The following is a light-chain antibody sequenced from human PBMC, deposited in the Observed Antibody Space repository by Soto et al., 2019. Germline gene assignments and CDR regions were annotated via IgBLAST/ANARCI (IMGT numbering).Light chain of an antibody. J-gene: IGLJ2*01. Sequence: QSALTQPPSASGSLGQSVTISCTGTSSDVGGYNYVSWYQHHPGKAPKFMIYEVTKRPSGVPDRFSGSKSGNTASLTVSGLQAEDEADSYCSSYAGSNNVVFGGVTKLTVL. CDR2: EVT. V-gene: IGLV2-8*01. CDR3: SSYAGSNNVV. CDR1: SSDVGGYNY.